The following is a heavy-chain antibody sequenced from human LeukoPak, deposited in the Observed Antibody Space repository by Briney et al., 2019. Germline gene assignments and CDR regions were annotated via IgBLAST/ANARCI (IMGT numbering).Heavy chain of an antibody. CDR1: GGSMSGYF. CDR2: IYSSGTT. Sequence: SETLSLTCTVSGGSMSGYFWAWIRRPAGKGLEWIGRIYSSGTTNYNLSLKSRVTISLDTSRNQFSLKLNSVTAADTAVYYCAKSNGYGLVDIWGQGTMVTVSS. V-gene: IGHV4-4*07. D-gene: IGHD3-10*01. CDR3: AKSNGYGLVDI. J-gene: IGHJ3*02.